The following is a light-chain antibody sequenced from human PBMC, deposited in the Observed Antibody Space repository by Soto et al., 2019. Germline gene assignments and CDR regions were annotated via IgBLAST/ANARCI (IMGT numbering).Light chain of an antibody. V-gene: IGKV3-11*01. CDR3: QQRSTWPLT. Sequence: IVLTQSPAKLSVSPGGSATLSCRASQDISTYLAWYQQKPGQAPRLVIYDTFNRVSGVPDTFSGSGSGTVFTLTINNIAPEDSAIYYCQQRSTWPLTFGAGTKVEI. CDR1: QDISTY. J-gene: IGKJ4*01. CDR2: DTF.